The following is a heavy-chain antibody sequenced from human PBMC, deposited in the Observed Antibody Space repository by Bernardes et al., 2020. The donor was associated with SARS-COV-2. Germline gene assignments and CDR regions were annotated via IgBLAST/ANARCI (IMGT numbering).Heavy chain of an antibody. Sequence: GGSLRLSCAASGFVFKISSVHWVRQAPGTGLAWISYVSSSGRRQYYADSVMGRFTISRDNAEQSVFLQMNNLRDDDTAVYYCVRDVNPTFFDDDWGSYRTEEVSDVWGQGTAVTISS. CDR2: VSSSGRRQ. V-gene: IGHV3-48*02. D-gene: IGHD3-16*02. CDR3: VRDVNPTFFDDDWGSYRTEEVSDV. CDR1: GFVFKISS. J-gene: IGHJ3*01.